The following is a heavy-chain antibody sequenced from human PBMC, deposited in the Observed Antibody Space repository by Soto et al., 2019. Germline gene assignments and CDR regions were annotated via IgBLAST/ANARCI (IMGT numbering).Heavy chain of an antibody. CDR2: ISAYNGNT. CDR3: ARDHPLGIAAAGQPNLDY. V-gene: IGHV1-18*01. J-gene: IGHJ4*02. CDR1: GYTFTSYG. Sequence: QVQLVQSGAEVKKPGASVKVSCKASGYTFTSYGISWVRQAPGQGLEWMGWISAYNGNTNYAQKLQGRVTMTTDTSTSTAYMELRSLRSADTAVYYCARDHPLGIAAAGQPNLDYWGQGTLVTVSS. D-gene: IGHD6-13*01.